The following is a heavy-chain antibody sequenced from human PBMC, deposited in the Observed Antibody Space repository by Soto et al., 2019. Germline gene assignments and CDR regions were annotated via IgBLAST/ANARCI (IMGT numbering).Heavy chain of an antibody. Sequence: GESLKISCKGSGYNFASNWIGWVRQMPGKGLEWVAIIYPGDSDNRYSPSFQGQATISAAQSISTAYLEWSSLEASDTAIYFCATHYAHYFDYWGPRTLGTVSS. D-gene: IGHD2-2*01. J-gene: IGHJ4*02. CDR1: GYNFASNW. CDR3: ATHYAHYFDY. V-gene: IGHV5-51*01. CDR2: IYPGDSDN.